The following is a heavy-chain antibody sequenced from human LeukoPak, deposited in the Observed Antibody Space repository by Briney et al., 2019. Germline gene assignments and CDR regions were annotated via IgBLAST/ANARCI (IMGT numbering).Heavy chain of an antibody. J-gene: IGHJ5*02. CDR3: VRESERSGWCDH. CDR1: GLITDDYA. CDR2: ISGDGGST. Sequence: GGSLRLSCAAPGLITDDYAIHWVRQAPGKGLEWVSLISGDGGSTFYADSVRGRFTIPRDNSKNSLSLQMSSLRSEDTALYFCVRESERSGWCDHWGQGTLVTVSS. V-gene: IGHV3-43*02. D-gene: IGHD1-26*01.